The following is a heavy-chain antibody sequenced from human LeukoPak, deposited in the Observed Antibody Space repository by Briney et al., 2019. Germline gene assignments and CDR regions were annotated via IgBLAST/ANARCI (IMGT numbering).Heavy chain of an antibody. CDR2: INPNSGGT. Sequence: ASVKVSCKASGYTLTVYYMHWVRRAPGQGLEWMGRINPNSGGTNFAQNFQGRVTMTRDTSISTVYMELSRLRSDDTAVYYCASGGSYSFSGVDYFDYWGQGTLVTVSS. D-gene: IGHD1-26*01. CDR1: GYTLTVYY. J-gene: IGHJ4*02. CDR3: ASGGSYSFSGVDYFDY. V-gene: IGHV1-2*06.